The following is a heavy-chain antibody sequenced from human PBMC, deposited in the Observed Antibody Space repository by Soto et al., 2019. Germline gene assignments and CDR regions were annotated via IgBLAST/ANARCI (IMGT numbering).Heavy chain of an antibody. Sequence: ASVKVSCKASGYTSTNYGMHWVRQAPGQRLEWMGWINAGNGNTKYSQKFQGRVTITRDTSASTAYMELSSLRSEDTAVYYCARAMFKLRPPHARYFEYWGQGTLVTVSS. CDR3: ARAMFKLRPPHARYFEY. V-gene: IGHV1-3*01. J-gene: IGHJ4*02. D-gene: IGHD3-10*02. CDR2: INAGNGNT. CDR1: GYTSTNYG.